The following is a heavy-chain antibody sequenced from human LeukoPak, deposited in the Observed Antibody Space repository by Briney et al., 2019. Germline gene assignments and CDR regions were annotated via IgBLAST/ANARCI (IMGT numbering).Heavy chain of an antibody. D-gene: IGHD2-21*02. J-gene: IGHJ4*02. CDR3: ARQAVVVTAPTHFDY. V-gene: IGHV4-39*01. Sequence: PSETLSLTCTVSGGSISSSSYYWGWLRQPPGKGLEWIGSIYYSGSTYYNPSLKSRVTISVDTSKNQFSLKLSSVTAADTAVYYCARQAVVVTAPTHFDYWGQGTLVTVSS. CDR2: IYYSGST. CDR1: GGSISSSSYY.